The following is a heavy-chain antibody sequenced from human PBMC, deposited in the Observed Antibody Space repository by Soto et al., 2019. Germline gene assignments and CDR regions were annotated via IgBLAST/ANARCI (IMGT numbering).Heavy chain of an antibody. CDR2: IIPMFGTA. CDR1: GGTFSTYT. Sequence: SVKVSCKASGGTFSTYTISWVRQAPGQGLEWMGGIIPMFGTARYPQKFQGRVTITADESTSTAYMEVSSLRSEDTAFYYCARAGYCGGGSCSSDWFDPWGQGTLVTVSS. V-gene: IGHV1-69*13. J-gene: IGHJ5*02. D-gene: IGHD2-15*01. CDR3: ARAGYCGGGSCSSDWFDP.